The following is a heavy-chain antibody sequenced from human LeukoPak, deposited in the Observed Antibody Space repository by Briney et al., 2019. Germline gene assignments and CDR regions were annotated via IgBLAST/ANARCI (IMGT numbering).Heavy chain of an antibody. CDR2: IYYSGST. J-gene: IGHJ4*02. CDR3: ARAVRGHYYGPLDY. CDR1: GGSISSYY. V-gene: IGHV4-59*01. D-gene: IGHD3-10*01. Sequence: SETLSLTCTVSGGSISSYYWSWIRQPPGTGLEWIGYIYYSGSTNYNPSLKSRVTISVDTSKNQFSLKLSSVTAADTAVYYCARAVRGHYYGPLDYWGQGTLVTVSS.